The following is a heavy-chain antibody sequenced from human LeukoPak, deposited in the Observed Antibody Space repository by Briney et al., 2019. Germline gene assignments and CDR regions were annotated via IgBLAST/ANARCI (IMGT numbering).Heavy chain of an antibody. CDR3: ARAPQQWSNWYFDL. Sequence: PSETLSLTCTVSGASTVSHYWSWIRQPPGKGLEWIGYIYYSGSTNYNPSLKSRVTISVDTSKNQFSLKLSSVTAADTAVYYCARAPQQWSNWYFDLWGRGTLVTVSS. CDR2: IYYSGST. D-gene: IGHD6-19*01. J-gene: IGHJ2*01. CDR1: GASTVSHY. V-gene: IGHV4-59*11.